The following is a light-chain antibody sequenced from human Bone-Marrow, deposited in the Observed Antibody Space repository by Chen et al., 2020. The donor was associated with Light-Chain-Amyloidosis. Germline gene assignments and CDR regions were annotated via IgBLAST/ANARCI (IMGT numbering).Light chain of an antibody. V-gene: IGLV3-21*02. CDR3: QVWDRSSDRPV. CDR1: NIGATT. CDR2: DDS. Sequence: SYVLTQPSSVSVATGQPATIACGGNNIGATTVHWYQQTPGQAPLLAVYDDSDRPSGIPERLSGSNSGNTATLTISRVEAGDEADYYCQVWDRSSDRPVFGGGTKLTVL. J-gene: IGLJ3*02.